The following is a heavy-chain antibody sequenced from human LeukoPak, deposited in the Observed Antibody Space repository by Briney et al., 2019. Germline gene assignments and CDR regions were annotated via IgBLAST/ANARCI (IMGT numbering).Heavy chain of an antibody. J-gene: IGHJ4*02. V-gene: IGHV3-30*18. CDR3: AKDSSSGHSGSYLFDY. D-gene: IGHD1-26*01. Sequence: GGSLRLSCAASGFTFSSYGMHWVRQAPGKGLEWVAVISYDGSNKYYADSVKGRFTISRDNSRNTLYPQMNSLRAEDTAVYYCAKDSSSGHSGSYLFDYWGQGTLVTVSS. CDR2: ISYDGSNK. CDR1: GFTFSSYG.